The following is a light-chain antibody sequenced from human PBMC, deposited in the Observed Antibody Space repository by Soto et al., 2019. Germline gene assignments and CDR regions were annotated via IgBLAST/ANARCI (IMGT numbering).Light chain of an antibody. J-gene: IGKJ1*01. CDR2: GTS. CDR3: QQYGNSRWT. Sequence: EIVLTQSPDTLSLSPGERATLSCRASQRVSSSYLAWYQQTPGQAPRLLIYGTSNRATGIPDRFSGSGSGTDFTLTISRLEPEDFAVYYCQQYGNSRWTFGQGTKVEIK. CDR1: QRVSSSY. V-gene: IGKV3-20*01.